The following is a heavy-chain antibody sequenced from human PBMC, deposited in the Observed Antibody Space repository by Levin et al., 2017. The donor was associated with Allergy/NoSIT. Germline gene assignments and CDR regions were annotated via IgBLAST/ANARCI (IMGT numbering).Heavy chain of an antibody. J-gene: IGHJ4*02. CDR2: TKNKAEGYAT. V-gene: IGHV3-72*01. CDR1: GFTFSDYQ. CDR3: ARSGGPYGAFYG. Sequence: GGSLRLSCEASGFTFSDYQMDWVRQAPGKGLEWVARTKNKAEGYATVYAASVNGRFTISRHDSQNSLYLQMNSLEAEDTAVYFCARSGGPYGAFYGWGQGTLVTVSS. D-gene: IGHD4/OR15-4a*01.